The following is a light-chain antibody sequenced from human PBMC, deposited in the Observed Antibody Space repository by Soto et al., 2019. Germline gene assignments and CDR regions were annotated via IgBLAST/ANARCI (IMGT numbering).Light chain of an antibody. CDR3: QQYTSSSPGT. Sequence: DIPMTQSPSTLSASVRDRVTIACRASQSLSTLLAWYQQKPGKAPKLLIYDASSLKSGVPSRFSGSGSGTEFTLTITSLQPDDFATYFCQQYTSSSPGTFGQGTRVEVK. CDR1: QSLSTL. CDR2: DAS. J-gene: IGKJ1*01. V-gene: IGKV1-5*01.